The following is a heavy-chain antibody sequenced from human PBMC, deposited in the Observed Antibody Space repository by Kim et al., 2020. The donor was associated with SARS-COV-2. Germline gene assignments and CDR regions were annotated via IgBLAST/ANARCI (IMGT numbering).Heavy chain of an antibody. D-gene: IGHD6-19*01. CDR2: YN. V-gene: IGHV6-1*01. CDR3: ARGSIAVAGI. J-gene: IGHJ4*02. Sequence: YNEYSVSVKSRITINPDTSKNQFSLQLNSVTPEDTAVYYCARGSIAVAGIWGQGTLVTVSS.